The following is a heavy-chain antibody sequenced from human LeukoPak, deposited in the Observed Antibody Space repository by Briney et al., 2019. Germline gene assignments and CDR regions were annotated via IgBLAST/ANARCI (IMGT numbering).Heavy chain of an antibody. D-gene: IGHD3-9*01. CDR3: ARGSPGFLTGYPLGMDV. V-gene: IGHV3-74*01. CDR2: IDSDGSST. Sequence: PGGSLRLSCAASGFTFSSYWMHWVRQAPGKGLVWVSRIDSDGSSTSYADSVKGRFTISRDNAKNTLYLQMNSLRAEDTAVYYCARGSPGFLTGYPLGMDVWGQGTTVTVSS. CDR1: GFTFSSYW. J-gene: IGHJ6*02.